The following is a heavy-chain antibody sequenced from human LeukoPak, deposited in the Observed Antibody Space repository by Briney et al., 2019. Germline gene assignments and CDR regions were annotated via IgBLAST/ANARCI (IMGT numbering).Heavy chain of an antibody. J-gene: IGHJ4*02. CDR3: ARHMIPDWYASGALFDY. V-gene: IGHV3-23*01. Sequence: PGGSLRLSCAASGFTFSSYAMGWVRQAPGKGLEWVSGMSGSGSSTYYADSVRGRFSMSRDYSKNTLFLQMNSLRAEDTAIYYCARHMIPDWYASGALFDYWGQGTLVTVSS. CDR2: MSGSGSST. D-gene: IGHD3-10*01. CDR1: GFTFSSYA.